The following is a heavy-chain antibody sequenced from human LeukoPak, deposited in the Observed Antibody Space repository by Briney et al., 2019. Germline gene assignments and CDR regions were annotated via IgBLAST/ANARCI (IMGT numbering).Heavy chain of an antibody. CDR3: ARALYYYASSGYYFAAFDI. V-gene: IGHV4-59*01. CDR2: IYYSGST. J-gene: IGHJ3*02. CDR1: GGSISNYY. Sequence: SSETLSLTCTVSGGSISNYYWSWIRQPPGQGLEWIGYIYYSGSTNYNPSLKSRVTISVDTSKNQFSLKLSSVTAADTAVYYCARALYYYASSGYYFAAFDIWGQGTMVTVSS. D-gene: IGHD3-22*01.